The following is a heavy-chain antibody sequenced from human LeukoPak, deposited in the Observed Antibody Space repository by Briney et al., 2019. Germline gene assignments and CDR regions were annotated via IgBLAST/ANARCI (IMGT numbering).Heavy chain of an antibody. J-gene: IGHJ4*02. Sequence: ASVKVSCKASGGTFSSYAISWVRQAPGQGLEWMGRIIPILGIANYAQKFQGRVTITADKSTSTAYMELSSLRSEDTAVYYCARVGTYDVLDYWGQGTLVTVSS. CDR3: ARVGTYDVLDY. CDR1: GGTFSSYA. D-gene: IGHD3-3*01. V-gene: IGHV1-69*04. CDR2: IIPILGIA.